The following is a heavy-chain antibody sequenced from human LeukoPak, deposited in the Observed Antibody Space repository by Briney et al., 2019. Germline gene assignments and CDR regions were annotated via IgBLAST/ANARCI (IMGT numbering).Heavy chain of an antibody. CDR3: AKDGGRGSYPVNWFDP. D-gene: IGHD1-26*01. CDR1: GGSISSYY. CDR2: IYTSGST. Sequence: SETLSLTCTVSGGSISSYYWSWIRQPAGKGLEWIGRIYTSGSTNYNPSLKSRVTMSVDTSKNQFSLKLSSVTAADTAVYYCAKDGGRGSYPVNWFDPWGQGTLVTVSS. V-gene: IGHV4-4*07. J-gene: IGHJ5*02.